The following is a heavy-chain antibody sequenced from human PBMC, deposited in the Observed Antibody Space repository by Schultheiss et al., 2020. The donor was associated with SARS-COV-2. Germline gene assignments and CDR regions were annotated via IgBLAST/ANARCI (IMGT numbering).Heavy chain of an antibody. D-gene: IGHD3-10*01. CDR3: ARGGSYGSSSLYYFDY. CDR2: IYTSGST. Sequence: SQTLSLTCTVSGGSVSSGSYYWSWIRQPAGKGLEWIGRIYTSGSTNYNPSLKSRVTMSVDTSKNQFSLKLSSVTAADTAVYYCARGGSYGSSSLYYFDYWGQGTLVTVSS. V-gene: IGHV4-61*02. CDR1: GGSVSSGSYY. J-gene: IGHJ4*02.